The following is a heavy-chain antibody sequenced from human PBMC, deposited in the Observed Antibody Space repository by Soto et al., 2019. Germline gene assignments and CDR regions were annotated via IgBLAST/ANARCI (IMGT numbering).Heavy chain of an antibody. CDR3: ARAQLRFLEWLPDYYYVMDV. D-gene: IGHD3-3*01. V-gene: IGHV3-33*01. Sequence: GGSLRLSCAASGFTFSSYGMHWVRQAPGKGLEWVAVIWYDGSNKYYADSVKGRFTISRDNSKNTLYLQMNSLRAEDTAVYYCARAQLRFLEWLPDYYYVMDVWGQGTTVTVSS. CDR2: IWYDGSNK. J-gene: IGHJ6*02. CDR1: GFTFSSYG.